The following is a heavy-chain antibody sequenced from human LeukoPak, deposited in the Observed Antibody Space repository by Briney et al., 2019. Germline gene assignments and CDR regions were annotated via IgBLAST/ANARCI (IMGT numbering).Heavy chain of an antibody. Sequence: SETPSLTFSVSCDSISSSSSYLGWVPPPPRKGLEWIGSIYYSGSTYYNTSLKSRVTISVDTSKNQFSLKLSSVTAADTAVYYCARGNGGNSRYWGQGTLVTVSS. J-gene: IGHJ4*02. CDR1: CDSISSSSSY. D-gene: IGHD4-23*01. CDR2: IYYSGST. CDR3: ARGNGGNSRY. V-gene: IGHV4-39*07.